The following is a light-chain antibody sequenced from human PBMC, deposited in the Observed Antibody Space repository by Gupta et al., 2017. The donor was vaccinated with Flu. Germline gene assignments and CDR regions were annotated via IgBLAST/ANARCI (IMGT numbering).Light chain of an antibody. J-gene: IGLJ2*01. CDR1: TTDIGTYNY. CDR3: RSYVPSAHVV. CDR2: SVS. V-gene: IGLV2-14*01. Sequence: QSALPQPASVSGSPGQSITISCTGTTTDIGTYNYVSWYVQHPGRAPKLLIHSVSNRPSGVSLRFSGSRSGNTASLTISDLRAEDEADYYGRSYVPSAHVVFGGGTKLTVL.